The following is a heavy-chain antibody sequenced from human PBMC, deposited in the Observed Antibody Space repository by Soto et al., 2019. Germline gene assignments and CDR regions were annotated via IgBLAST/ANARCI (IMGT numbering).Heavy chain of an antibody. CDR2: INAGNGNT. Sequence: GASVKVSCQASGYTFTSYAMHWVRQAPGQRLEWMGWINAGNGNTKYSQKFQGRVTITRDTSASTAYMELSSLRSEDTAVYYCAGGIIAAAGMEAYYYYGMDVWGQGTTVTVSS. J-gene: IGHJ6*02. CDR3: AGGIIAAAGMEAYYYYGMDV. V-gene: IGHV1-3*01. D-gene: IGHD6-13*01. CDR1: GYTFTSYA.